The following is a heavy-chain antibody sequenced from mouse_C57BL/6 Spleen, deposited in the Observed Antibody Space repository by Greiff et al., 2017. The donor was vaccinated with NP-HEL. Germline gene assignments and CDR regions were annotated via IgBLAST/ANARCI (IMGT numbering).Heavy chain of an antibody. CDR1: GFNIKDDY. CDR2: IDPENGDT. CDR3: TTGSNYAFAY. V-gene: IGHV14-4*01. D-gene: IGHD2-5*01. J-gene: IGHJ3*01. Sequence: VQLQQSGAELVRPGASVKLSCTASGFNIKDDYMHWVKQRPEQGLEWIGWIDPENGDTEYASKFQGKATITADTSSNTAYLQLSSLTSEDTAVYYCTTGSNYAFAYWGQGTLVTVSA.